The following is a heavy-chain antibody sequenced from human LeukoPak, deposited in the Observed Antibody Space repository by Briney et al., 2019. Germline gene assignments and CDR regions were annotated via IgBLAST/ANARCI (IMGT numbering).Heavy chain of an antibody. Sequence: ASVKVSCKASGYTFTGYYIHWVRQAPGQGLEWMGWINPNSGGTNYAQNFQGRVTMTRDTSISTAYMEVSRLRSDDTADYYCARTKLVFGDAFDIWGQGTMVTVSS. CDR3: ARTKLVFGDAFDI. D-gene: IGHD6-6*01. CDR1: GYTFTGYY. V-gene: IGHV1-2*02. J-gene: IGHJ3*02. CDR2: INPNSGGT.